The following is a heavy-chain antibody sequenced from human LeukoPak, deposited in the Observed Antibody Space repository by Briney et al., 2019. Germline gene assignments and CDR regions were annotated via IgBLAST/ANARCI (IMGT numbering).Heavy chain of an antibody. Sequence: GGSLRLSCAASGFTFSSYGMHWVRQAPGKGLEWVAVIWYDGSNKYYADSAKGRFTISRDNSKNTLYLQMNSLRAEDTAVYYCARDLERDGYNPALGYWGQGTLVTVSS. D-gene: IGHD5-24*01. CDR3: ARDLERDGYNPALGY. J-gene: IGHJ4*02. CDR2: IWYDGSNK. CDR1: GFTFSSYG. V-gene: IGHV3-33*01.